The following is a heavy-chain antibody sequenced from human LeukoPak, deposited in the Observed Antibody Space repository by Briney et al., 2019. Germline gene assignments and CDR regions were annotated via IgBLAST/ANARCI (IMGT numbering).Heavy chain of an antibody. D-gene: IGHD6-13*01. J-gene: IGHJ5*02. CDR1: GYSISSGYY. CDR2: IYHSGST. Sequence: SETLSLTCTVSGYSISSGYYRGWIRQPPGKGLEWIGSIYHSGSTYYNPSLKSRVTISVDTSKNQFSLKLSSVTAADTAVYYCARGAPGIAAAGKTWGQGTLVTVSS. CDR3: ARGAPGIAAAGKT. V-gene: IGHV4-38-2*02.